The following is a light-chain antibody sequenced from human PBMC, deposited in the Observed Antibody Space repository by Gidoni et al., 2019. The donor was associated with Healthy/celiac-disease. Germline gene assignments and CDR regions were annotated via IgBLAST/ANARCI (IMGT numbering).Light chain of an antibody. Sequence: SYVLTQPPSVSVAPGQTARSTCGGHNIGSKSVHWYQPQPGQAPVLVVYYDTDRPSRIPGRFPDSNSENTATLTISRVEAGDEADYYWQVWDSSSDHHVVFGGGTKLTVL. V-gene: IGLV3-21*02. J-gene: IGLJ2*01. CDR1: NIGSKS. CDR3: QVWDSSSDHHVV. CDR2: YDT.